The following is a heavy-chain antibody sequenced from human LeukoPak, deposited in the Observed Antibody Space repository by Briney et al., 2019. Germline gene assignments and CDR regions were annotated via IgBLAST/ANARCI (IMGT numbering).Heavy chain of an antibody. D-gene: IGHD5-18*01. V-gene: IGHV4-59*11. CDR3: ATIKRGSIYGYFDF. Sequence: SETLSLTCTVSGVSISSHYWSWIRQPLGKGLEWIGYMFDSENTKDNPSLKSRITLSADTSKNQFSLRLSSVTAADTAVYYCATIKRGSIYGYFDFWGQGILVTVSS. CDR1: GVSISSHY. CDR2: MFDSENT. J-gene: IGHJ4*02.